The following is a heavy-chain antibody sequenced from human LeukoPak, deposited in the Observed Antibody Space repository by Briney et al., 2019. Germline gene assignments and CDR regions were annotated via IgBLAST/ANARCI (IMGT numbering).Heavy chain of an antibody. CDR2: IYSGGST. Sequence: QPGGSLRLSCAASGFTVSSNYMSWVRQAPGKGLEWVSVIYSGGSTYYADSVKDRFTISRHNSKNTLYLQMNSLRAEDTAVYYCASTYYYDSSGYSNDYWGQGTLVTVSS. CDR1: GFTVSSNY. J-gene: IGHJ4*02. V-gene: IGHV3-53*04. CDR3: ASTYYYDSSGYSNDY. D-gene: IGHD3-22*01.